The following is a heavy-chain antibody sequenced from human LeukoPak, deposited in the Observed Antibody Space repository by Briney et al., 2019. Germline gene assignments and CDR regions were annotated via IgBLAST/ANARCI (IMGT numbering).Heavy chain of an antibody. J-gene: IGHJ5*02. Sequence: ASVKVSCKASGYTFTSYGISWVRQAPGQGLEWMGWISAYNGNTNYAQKLQGRVTMTTDTSTSTAYMELSRLRSDDTAVYYCARTHSSSWFWGFDPWGQGTLVTVSS. CDR3: ARTHSSSWFWGFDP. CDR1: GYTFTSYG. CDR2: ISAYNGNT. D-gene: IGHD6-13*01. V-gene: IGHV1-18*01.